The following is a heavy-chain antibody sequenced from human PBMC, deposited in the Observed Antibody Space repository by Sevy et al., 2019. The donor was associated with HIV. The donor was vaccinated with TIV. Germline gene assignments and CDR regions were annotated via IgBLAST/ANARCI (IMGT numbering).Heavy chain of an antibody. Sequence: GGSLRLSCAASGFTVSSNYMSWVRQAPGKGLEWVSVIYSGGSTYYAGSVKGRFTISRDNSKNTLYLQMNSLRAEDTAVYYCARVYGSGSYDKGAWGMDVWGQGTTVTVSS. J-gene: IGHJ6*02. V-gene: IGHV3-53*01. CDR2: IYSGGST. D-gene: IGHD3-10*01. CDR3: ARVYGSGSYDKGAWGMDV. CDR1: GFTVSSNY.